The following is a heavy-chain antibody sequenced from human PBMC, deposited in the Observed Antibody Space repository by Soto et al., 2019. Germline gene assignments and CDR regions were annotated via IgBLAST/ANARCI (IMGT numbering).Heavy chain of an antibody. V-gene: IGHV3-33*01. D-gene: IGHD5-18*01. CDR1: GFTFSSYG. CDR3: ARDPTSPGRIPLWYDY. CDR2: IWYDGSNK. Sequence: QVQLVESGGGVVQSGRSLRLSCAASGFTFSSYGMHWVRQAPGKGLEWVAVIWYDGSNKYYADSVKGRFTISRDNSKNTVYLQMNSLRAEDTAVYYCARDPTSPGRIPLWYDYWGQGTLVTVSS. J-gene: IGHJ4*02.